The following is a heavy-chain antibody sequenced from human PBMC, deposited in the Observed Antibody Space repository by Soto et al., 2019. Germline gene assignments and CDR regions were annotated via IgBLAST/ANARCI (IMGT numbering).Heavy chain of an antibody. CDR2: IYYSGST. CDR3: ASLVSSSSPYIDY. D-gene: IGHD6-6*01. Sequence: SETLSLTCTVSGGSIISSSYYWGLIRQPPGKGLEWIGSIYYSGSTYYNPSLKSRVTISVDTSKNQFSLKLSSVTAADTAVYYCASLVSSSSPYIDYWGQGTLVTVSS. J-gene: IGHJ4*02. CDR1: GGSIISSSYY. V-gene: IGHV4-39*01.